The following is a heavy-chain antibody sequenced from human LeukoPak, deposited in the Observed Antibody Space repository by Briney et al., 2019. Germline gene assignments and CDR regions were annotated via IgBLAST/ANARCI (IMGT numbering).Heavy chain of an antibody. CDR1: GFTFSSYS. J-gene: IGHJ4*02. D-gene: IGHD2-2*01. CDR3: ASISFVVVPAAHPLDY. Sequence: GGSLRLSCVASGFTFSSYSMNWVRQAPGKGLEWVSSIGSSSSYIYYADSVKGRFTISRDNAKNSLYLQMNSLRAEDTAVYYCASISFVVVPAAHPLDYWGQGTLVTVSS. CDR2: IGSSSSYI. V-gene: IGHV3-21*01.